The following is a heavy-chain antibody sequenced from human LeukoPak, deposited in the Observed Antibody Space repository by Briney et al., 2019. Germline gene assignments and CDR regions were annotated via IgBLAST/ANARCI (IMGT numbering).Heavy chain of an antibody. CDR1: GGPISSGSYY. CDR3: ARDPLGYCTNGVCYSLDY. D-gene: IGHD2-8*01. V-gene: IGHV4-61*02. Sequence: SQTLSLTCTVSGGPISSGSYYWSWIRQPAGKGLEWIGRIYTSGSTNYNPSLKSRVTISVDTSKNQFSLELSSVTAADTAVYYCARDPLGYCTNGVCYSLDYWGQGTLVTVSS. CDR2: IYTSGST. J-gene: IGHJ4*02.